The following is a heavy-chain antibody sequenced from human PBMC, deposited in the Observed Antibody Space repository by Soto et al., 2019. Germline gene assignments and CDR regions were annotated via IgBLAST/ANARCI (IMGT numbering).Heavy chain of an antibody. CDR3: ARRARPDFYYMDV. CDR2: ISSNGVGT. Sequence: ASGGGLAQPGGSLRLSCAASGFTLSGYAMDWVRQAPGKGLEYVSGISSNGVGTYYANSVQGRFTISRDNSKNTVYLQMGSLRPEDMAVYYCARRARPDFYYMDVWGKGTTVTVSS. D-gene: IGHD6-6*01. V-gene: IGHV3-64*01. J-gene: IGHJ6*03. CDR1: GFTLSGYA.